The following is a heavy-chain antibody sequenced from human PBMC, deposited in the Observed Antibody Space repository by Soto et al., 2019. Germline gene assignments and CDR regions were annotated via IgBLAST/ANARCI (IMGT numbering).Heavy chain of an antibody. Sequence: PSETLSLTCTVSGGSISSGDYYWSWIRQPPGKGLEWIGYIYYSGSTYYNPSLKSRVTISVDTSKNQFSLKLSSVTAADTAVYYCASLPYYYDSSGNFDYWGQGTLVTVSS. CDR3: ASLPYYYDSSGNFDY. J-gene: IGHJ4*02. CDR1: GGSISSGDYY. V-gene: IGHV4-30-4*01. CDR2: IYYSGST. D-gene: IGHD3-22*01.